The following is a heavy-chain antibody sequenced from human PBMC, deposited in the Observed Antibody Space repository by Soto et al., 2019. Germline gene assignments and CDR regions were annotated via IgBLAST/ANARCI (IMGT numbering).Heavy chain of an antibody. CDR3: ARDSESGITRTFVY. Sequence: QVQLQESGPGLVKPSETLSLTCTVSGGSISSYYWSWIRQPPGKGLEWIGYIYYSGSTNYNPSLKRRVTISVDTSKNQFSLKLSSVTAADTAVYYCARDSESGITRTFVYWGQGTLVTVSS. V-gene: IGHV4-59*01. D-gene: IGHD1-7*01. CDR2: IYYSGST. J-gene: IGHJ4*02. CDR1: GGSISSYY.